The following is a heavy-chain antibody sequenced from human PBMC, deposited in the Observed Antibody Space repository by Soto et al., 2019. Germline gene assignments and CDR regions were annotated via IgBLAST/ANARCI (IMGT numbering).Heavy chain of an antibody. J-gene: IGHJ5*02. CDR2: ISAYNGNT. Sequence: QVQLVQSGAEVKKPGASVKVSCKASGYTFTSYGISWVRQAPGQGLEWMGWISAYNGNTNYAQKLQGRVTMTTDTSTSTAYMELRSLRSDDTAVYYCASGYYGSGSYSHPSNWFDPWGQGTLVTVSS. CDR3: ASGYYGSGSYSHPSNWFDP. D-gene: IGHD3-10*01. CDR1: GYTFTSYG. V-gene: IGHV1-18*01.